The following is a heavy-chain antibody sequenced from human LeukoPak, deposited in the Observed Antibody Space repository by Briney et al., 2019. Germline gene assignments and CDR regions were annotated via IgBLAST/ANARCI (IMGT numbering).Heavy chain of an antibody. CDR3: ARTDYGILTGYSRFDY. CDR1: GFTFSSYS. V-gene: IGHV3-21*01. J-gene: IGHJ4*02. CDR2: ISSSSSYI. D-gene: IGHD3-9*01. Sequence: PGGSLRLSCAASGFTFSSYSMNWVRQAPGKGLEWVSSISSSSSYIYYADSVKGRFTISRDNAKNLLYLQMNSLRAEDTAVYYCARTDYGILTGYSRFDYWGQGTLVTVSS.